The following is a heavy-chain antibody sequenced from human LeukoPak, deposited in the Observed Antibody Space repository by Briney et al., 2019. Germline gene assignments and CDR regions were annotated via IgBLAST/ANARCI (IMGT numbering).Heavy chain of an antibody. CDR1: GFTFSDHF. Sequence: GGSLRLSCVASGFTFSDHFMDWVRQAPGKGLEWVGRTRNKANEYSTEYAASVKGRFIISRDDSKKSFYLQMNSLKTEDTAVYYCAKDVYSSSSGVDYWGQGTLVTVSS. CDR3: AKDVYSSSSGVDY. V-gene: IGHV3-72*01. J-gene: IGHJ4*02. CDR2: TRNKANEYST. D-gene: IGHD6-6*01.